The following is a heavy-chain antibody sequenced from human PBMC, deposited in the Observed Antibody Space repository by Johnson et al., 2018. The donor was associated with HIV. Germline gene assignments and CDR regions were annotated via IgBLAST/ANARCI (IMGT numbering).Heavy chain of an antibody. D-gene: IGHD3-22*01. J-gene: IGHJ3*01. CDR1: GFTVGTKY. Sequence: VQLVESGGGLVQPGGSLRLSCVASGFTVGTKYMSWIRQAPGKGLEWVSVIYSGGSTHFADSVKGRFTISRDNSKNTVYLQMNSLRIEDTAIYYCAKGHSSGYPKDAFDVWGRGTIVTVSS. V-gene: IGHV3-66*01. CDR2: IYSGGST. CDR3: AKGHSSGYPKDAFDV.